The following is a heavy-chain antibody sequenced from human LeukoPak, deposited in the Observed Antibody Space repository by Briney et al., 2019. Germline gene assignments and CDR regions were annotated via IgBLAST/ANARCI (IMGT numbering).Heavy chain of an antibody. V-gene: IGHV4-59*11. J-gene: IGHJ3*02. D-gene: IGHD3-16*02. Sequence: SETLSLTCTVSGGSISSHYWSWIRQPPGKGLEWIGFIYYSGSTNYNPSLKSRVTISVDTSKNQFSLKLSSVTAADTAVYYCAREADYVWGSYRAAAFDIWGQGTMVTVSS. CDR3: AREADYVWGSYRAAAFDI. CDR1: GGSISSHY. CDR2: IYYSGST.